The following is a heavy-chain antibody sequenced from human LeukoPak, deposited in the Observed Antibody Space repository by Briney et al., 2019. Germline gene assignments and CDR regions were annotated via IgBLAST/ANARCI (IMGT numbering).Heavy chain of an antibody. CDR2: ISSSSTYI. V-gene: IGHV3-21*01. Sequence: GGSLRLSCAASGFTFSSYSMNWVRQAPGKGLEWVSSISSSSTYIYYADSVKGRFTISRDDAKNSLYLQMNSLRAEDTAVYYCARDREQVVQLDAFDIWGQGTMVTVSS. D-gene: IGHD1-1*01. CDR1: GFTFSSYS. J-gene: IGHJ3*02. CDR3: ARDREQVVQLDAFDI.